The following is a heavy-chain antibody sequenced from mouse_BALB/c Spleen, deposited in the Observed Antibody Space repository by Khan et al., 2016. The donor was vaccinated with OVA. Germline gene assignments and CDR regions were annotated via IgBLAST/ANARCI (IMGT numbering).Heavy chain of an antibody. CDR2: ISSGGSYT. CDR3: AGTPGYYSSGYFDY. V-gene: IGHV5-9-3*01. Sequence: EVELVESGGGFVKPGGSLKLSCVASGFTFSNYGLSWVRQTPEKRLEWVATISSGGSYTYYPDSVKGRFTISRDNAENTLYLQMSSLRSEDTAMYYCAGTPGYYSSGYFDYWGQGTTLTVSS. J-gene: IGHJ2*01. CDR1: GFTFSNYG. D-gene: IGHD1-1*01.